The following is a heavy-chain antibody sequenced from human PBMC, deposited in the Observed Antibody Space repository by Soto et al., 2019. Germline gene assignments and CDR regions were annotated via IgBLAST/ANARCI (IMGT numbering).Heavy chain of an antibody. V-gene: IGHV4-61*08. D-gene: IGHD3-10*01. CDR1: GGSISSGGYY. CDR2: IYYSGST. J-gene: IGHJ5*02. CDR3: ARESAGSGKNNWFDP. Sequence: SETLSLTCTVSGGSISSGGYYWSWIRQPPGKGLEWIGYIYYSGSTNYNPSLKSRVTMSADTSKNQLSLKLTSVTAADTAVYYCARESAGSGKNNWFDPWGQGTLVTVSS.